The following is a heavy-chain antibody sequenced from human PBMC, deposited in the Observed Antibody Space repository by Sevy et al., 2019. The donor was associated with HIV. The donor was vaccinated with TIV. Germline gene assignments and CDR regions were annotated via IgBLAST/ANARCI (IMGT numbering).Heavy chain of an antibody. CDR3: ATGGSGGSFYDY. CDR2: IESNGKT. CDR1: GFTFSRKW. J-gene: IGHJ4*02. Sequence: GGSLRLSCAASGFTFSRKWMHWVRQAPGKGLVWVSQIESNGKTTYADSVRGRFTISRDNAKNTLYLQMNSLRAEDTAQYHCATGGSGGSFYDYWGQGTPVTVSS. V-gene: IGHV3-74*01. D-gene: IGHD1-26*01.